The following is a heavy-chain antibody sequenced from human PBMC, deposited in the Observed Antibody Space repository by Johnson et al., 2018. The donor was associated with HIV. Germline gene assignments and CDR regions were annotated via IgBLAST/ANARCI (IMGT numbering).Heavy chain of an antibody. J-gene: IGHJ3*02. V-gene: IGHV3-7*01. D-gene: IGHD5-24*01. CDR2: IKQDGSEK. CDR1: GFTFSSYW. CDR3: ARERWLLEGGFDALDI. Sequence: VQLVESGGGLVQPGGSLRLSCVASGFTFSSYWMSWVRQAPGKGLEWVANIKQDGSEKYYVDSVKGRFAISRDNAKNALYLQMTSLRAEDTAVYYCARERWLLEGGFDALDIWGQGTMVTVSS.